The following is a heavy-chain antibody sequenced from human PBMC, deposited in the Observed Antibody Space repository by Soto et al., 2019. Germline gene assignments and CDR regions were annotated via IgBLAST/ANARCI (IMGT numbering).Heavy chain of an antibody. CDR3: ASTKWYSSGWYYGMDV. Sequence: GASVKVSCKASGGTFSSYTISWVRQAPGQGLEWMGRIIPILGIANYAQKFQGRVTITADKSTSTAYMELSSLRSADTAVYYCASTKWYSSGWYYGMDVWGQGTTVTVSS. J-gene: IGHJ6*02. CDR1: GGTFSSYT. V-gene: IGHV1-69*02. D-gene: IGHD6-19*01. CDR2: IIPILGIA.